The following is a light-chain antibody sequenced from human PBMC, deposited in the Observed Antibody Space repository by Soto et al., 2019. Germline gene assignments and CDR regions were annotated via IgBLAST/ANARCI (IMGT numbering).Light chain of an antibody. CDR3: CSYAGTSTVV. Sequence: QSALTQPASVSGSPGQSITISCTGISSDVGSYNLVSWYQQHPGKAPKLMIYEGNKRPSGVPNRFSGSKSGNTASLTVSGLQAEDEAHYYCCSYAGTSTVVFGGGTKLTVL. V-gene: IGLV2-23*01. CDR1: SSDVGSYNL. J-gene: IGLJ2*01. CDR2: EGN.